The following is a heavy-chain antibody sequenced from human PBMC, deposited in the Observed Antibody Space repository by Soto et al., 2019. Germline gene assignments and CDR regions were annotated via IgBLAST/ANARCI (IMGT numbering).Heavy chain of an antibody. Sequence: LGGPLQTLSLTCAISGDSVSSDSAAWNWIMQSPSRGLEWLGRTYYRSKWYNDCAVSVKSRITIYQDTSKNQFSLQLNSVTPEDTAVYYCARDYYYCRDVWGLGTTVTV. CDR1: GDSVSSDSAA. V-gene: IGHV6-1*01. CDR2: TYYRSKWYN. J-gene: IGHJ6*02. CDR3: ARDYYYCRDV.